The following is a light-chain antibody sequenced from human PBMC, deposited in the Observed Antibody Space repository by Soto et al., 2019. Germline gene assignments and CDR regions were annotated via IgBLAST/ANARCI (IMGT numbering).Light chain of an antibody. CDR1: QSVSRNF. CDR3: QQYDSSPWT. CDR2: GAS. Sequence: EIVLTQSPGTLSLSPGERATLSCRASQSVSRNFFAWYQQKPGQAPRLLIYGASNKATGIPDRFSGSGSGTYFTLTTSTLEPDDFAVYYCQQYDSSPWTFGQGTKVDI. V-gene: IGKV3-20*01. J-gene: IGKJ1*01.